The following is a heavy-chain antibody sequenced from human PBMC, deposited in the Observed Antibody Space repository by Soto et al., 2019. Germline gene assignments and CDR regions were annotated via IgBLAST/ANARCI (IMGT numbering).Heavy chain of an antibody. V-gene: IGHV4-34*01. CDR1: GGSVSSGSYY. D-gene: IGHD1-1*01. Sequence: QVQLQQWGAGLLKPSETLSLTCAVYGGSVSSGSYYWSWIRQPPGKGLEWIGEMSHRCGTNFNTYLQCRVTISVETSKNNFSLKMSCVTGADTALYYCARVERGTATTVVDAFDIWGPGTMVTVSS. CDR3: ARVERGTATTVVDAFDI. CDR2: MSHRCGT. J-gene: IGHJ3*02.